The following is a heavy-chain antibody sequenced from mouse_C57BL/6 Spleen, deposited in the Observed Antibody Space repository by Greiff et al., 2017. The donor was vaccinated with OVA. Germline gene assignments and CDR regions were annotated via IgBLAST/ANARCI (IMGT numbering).Heavy chain of an antibody. CDR3: ARGSSGVPFAY. Sequence: QVQLQQPGAELVKPGASVKLSCKASGYTFTSYWMQWVKQRPGQGLEWIGEIDPSDSNTNYNQKFKGKATLTVDTSSSTAYMQLSSLTSEDSAVYYCARGSSGVPFAYWGQGTLVTVSA. D-gene: IGHD1-3*01. CDR2: IDPSDSNT. V-gene: IGHV1-50*01. CDR1: GYTFTSYW. J-gene: IGHJ3*01.